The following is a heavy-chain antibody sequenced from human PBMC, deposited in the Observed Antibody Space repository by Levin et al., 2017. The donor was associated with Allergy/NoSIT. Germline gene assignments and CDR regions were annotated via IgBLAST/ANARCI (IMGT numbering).Heavy chain of an antibody. Sequence: SETLSLTCIVSCASISSYDWSWIRQPPGKGLEWIGYIYYSGSTNYNPSLKRRVTMSVDTSRNQFSLPQKSVTAADTAVYYCARERVVASSGTYYYYGMAVWGQGTTVTGSS. V-gene: IGHV4-59*01. CDR3: ARERVVASSGTYYYYGMAV. D-gene: IGHD2-15*01. CDR2: IYYSGST. J-gene: IGHJ6*02. CDR1: CASISSYD.